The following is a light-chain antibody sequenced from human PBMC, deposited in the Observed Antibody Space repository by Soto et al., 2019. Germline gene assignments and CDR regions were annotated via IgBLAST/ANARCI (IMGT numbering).Light chain of an antibody. CDR3: QQYGSSSPWT. V-gene: IGKV3-20*01. CDR2: AAS. J-gene: IGKJ1*01. Sequence: EIVLTQSPGTLSLSPGERATLSCRASQSVSSAYLAWYQHKPGQPPTLLIYAASSRVTGIPDRFSGSGSGTDFPLTISRLEPEDCAVYYCQQYGSSSPWTFGQGTKVEI. CDR1: QSVSSAY.